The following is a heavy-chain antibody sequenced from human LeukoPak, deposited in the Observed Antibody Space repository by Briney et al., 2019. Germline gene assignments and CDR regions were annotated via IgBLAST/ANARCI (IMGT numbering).Heavy chain of an antibody. J-gene: IGHJ4*02. CDR3: ARTIRGY. D-gene: IGHD3-10*01. CDR1: GFTFSHYY. V-gene: IGHV3-11*01. Sequence: PGGSLRLSCAASGFTFSHYYMNWIRQAPGKGLEWVSFISSSGTTIDYADSVRGRFTISRDNALNSVHLQMNTLGAEDTAVYYCARTIRGYWGQGTLVTVSS. CDR2: ISSSGTTI.